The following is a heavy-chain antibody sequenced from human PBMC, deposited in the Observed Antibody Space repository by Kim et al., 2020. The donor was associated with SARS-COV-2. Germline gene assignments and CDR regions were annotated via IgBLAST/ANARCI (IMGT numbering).Heavy chain of an antibody. D-gene: IGHD3-10*01. J-gene: IGHJ4*02. CDR1: GFTFSTYT. CDR3: VREGLRRGHSFDH. V-gene: IGHV3-21*01. CDR2: ISGVSGDI. Sequence: GGSLRLSCAASGFTFSTYTLDWVRQAPGKGLEWVSSISGVSGDIYYADSVRGRFTISRDNAKNSVSLEMNTLRVDDTAIYYCVREGLRRGHSFDHGGQGT.